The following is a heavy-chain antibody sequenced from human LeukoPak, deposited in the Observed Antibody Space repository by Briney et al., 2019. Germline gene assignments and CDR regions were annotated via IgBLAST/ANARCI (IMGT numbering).Heavy chain of an antibody. CDR1: GFTFSDYY. V-gene: IGHV3-11*01. J-gene: IGHJ4*02. CDR3: ARGLSGYTAMGAY. CDR2: ISSSGSTI. Sequence: GGSLRLSCAASGFTFSDYYMSWLRQAPGKGLEWVSYISSSGSTIYYADSVEGRFTISRDNAKTSLYLQMDSLRAEDTAVYYCARGLSGYTAMGAYWGLGTLVTVSS. D-gene: IGHD5-18*01.